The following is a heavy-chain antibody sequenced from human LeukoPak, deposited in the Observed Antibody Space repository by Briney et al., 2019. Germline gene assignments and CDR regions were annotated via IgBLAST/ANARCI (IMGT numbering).Heavy chain of an antibody. CDR3: AKDLAVAGTASGY. J-gene: IGHJ4*02. V-gene: IGHV3-23*01. D-gene: IGHD6-19*01. Sequence: GXGLEXVSAISGSGGGTFYADSVKGRFTISRDNSKNTLYLQMNSLRAEDTAVYYCAKDLAVAGTASGYWGQGTLVTVSS. CDR2: ISGSGGGT.